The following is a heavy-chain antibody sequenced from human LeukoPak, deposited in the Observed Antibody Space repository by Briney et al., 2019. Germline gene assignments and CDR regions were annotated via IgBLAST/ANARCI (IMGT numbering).Heavy chain of an antibody. V-gene: IGHV5-51*01. J-gene: IGHJ4*02. D-gene: IGHD6-13*01. CDR1: GYSFTSYW. Sequence: TGESLKISCKGSGYSFTSYWIGWVRQMPGKGLGWMGIIYPGDSDTRYSPSFQGQVTISADKSISTAYLQWSSLKASDTAMYYCARGVYQPLGGEGAYFDYWGQGTLVTVSS. CDR2: IYPGDSDT. CDR3: ARGVYQPLGGEGAYFDY.